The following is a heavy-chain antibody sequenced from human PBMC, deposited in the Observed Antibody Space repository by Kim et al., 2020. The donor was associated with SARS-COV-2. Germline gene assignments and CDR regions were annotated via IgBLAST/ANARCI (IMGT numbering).Heavy chain of an antibody. CDR3: AKGQWPQGYVAFDI. J-gene: IGHJ3*02. V-gene: IGHV3-30*18. Sequence: GGSLRLSCAASGFTFSSYGMHWVRQAPGKGLEWVAVISYDGSNKYYADSVKGRFTISRDNSKNTLYLQMNSLRAEDTAVYYCAKGQWPQGYVAFDIWGQGTMVTVSS. CDR1: GFTFSSYG. CDR2: ISYDGSNK. D-gene: IGHD6-19*01.